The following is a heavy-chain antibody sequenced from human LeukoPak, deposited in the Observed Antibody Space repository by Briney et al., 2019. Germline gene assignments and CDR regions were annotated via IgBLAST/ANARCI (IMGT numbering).Heavy chain of an antibody. CDR2: ISGSGGST. J-gene: IGHJ6*04. Sequence: GGSLRLSCAASGFTFSSYAMSWVRQAPGKGLEWVSAISGSGGSTYYADSVKGRFTISRDNSKNTLYLQMNSLRAEDTAVYYCAKVSIRYFDWLLRRACGRMDVWDKGTTVTVSS. D-gene: IGHD3-9*01. CDR1: GFTFSSYA. V-gene: IGHV3-23*01. CDR3: AKVSIRYFDWLLRRACGRMDV.